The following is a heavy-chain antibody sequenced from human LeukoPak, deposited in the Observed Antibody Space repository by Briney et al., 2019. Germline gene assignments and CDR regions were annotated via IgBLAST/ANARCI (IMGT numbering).Heavy chain of an antibody. Sequence: PSETLSLTCTVSGGSISSYYWSWIRQPPGKGLEWIGYIYYSGSTNYSPSLKSRVTISVDTSKNQFSLKLSSVTAADTAVYYCARLLSSSEYYYGMDVWGQGTTVTVSS. D-gene: IGHD6-13*01. CDR2: IYYSGST. CDR3: ARLLSSSEYYYGMDV. J-gene: IGHJ6*02. V-gene: IGHV4-59*08. CDR1: GGSISSYY.